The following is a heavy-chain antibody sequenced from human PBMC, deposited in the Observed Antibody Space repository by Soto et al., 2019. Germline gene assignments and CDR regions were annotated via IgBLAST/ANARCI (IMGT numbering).Heavy chain of an antibody. Sequence: SGPTLVNPTQTLTLTCTFSGFSFSTSGVGVGWIRQPPGKALEWLALIYWDDDKRYSPSLKSRLTITKDTSKNQVVLTMTNMDPVDTATYYCAHRREGGSSGWYEDYWGQGTLVTVSS. CDR2: IYWDDDK. CDR3: AHRREGGSSGWYEDY. J-gene: IGHJ4*02. V-gene: IGHV2-5*02. CDR1: GFSFSTSGVG. D-gene: IGHD6-19*01.